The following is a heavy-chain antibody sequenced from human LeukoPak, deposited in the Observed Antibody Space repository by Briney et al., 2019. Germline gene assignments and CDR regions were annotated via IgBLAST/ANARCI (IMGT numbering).Heavy chain of an antibody. D-gene: IGHD3-22*01. CDR2: ISYDGSNK. CDR3: AKVLLPDDYYDSSGYYFYYFDY. CDR1: GFTFSSYG. V-gene: IGHV3-30*18. Sequence: GGSLRLSCAASGFTFSSYGMHWVRQAPGKGLEWVAVISYDGSNKYYADSVKGRFTISRDNSKNTLYLQMNSLRAEDTAVYYCAKVLLPDDYYDSSGYYFYYFDYWGQGTLVTVSS. J-gene: IGHJ4*02.